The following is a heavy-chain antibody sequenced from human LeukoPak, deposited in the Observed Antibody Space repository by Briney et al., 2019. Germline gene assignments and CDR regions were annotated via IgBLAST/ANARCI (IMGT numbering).Heavy chain of an antibody. Sequence: GASVKVSCKASGGTFSSYAISWVRQAPGQGLEWMGGIIPIFGTANYAQKFQGRVTITADESTSTAYMELSSLRSEDTAVYYCARVAGDYRDAFDIWGQGTMVTVSS. CDR1: GGTFSSYA. CDR2: IIPIFGTA. V-gene: IGHV1-69*13. CDR3: ARVAGDYRDAFDI. D-gene: IGHD6-19*01. J-gene: IGHJ3*02.